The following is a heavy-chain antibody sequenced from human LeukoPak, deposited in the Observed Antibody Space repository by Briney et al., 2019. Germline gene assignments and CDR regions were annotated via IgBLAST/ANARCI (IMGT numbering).Heavy chain of an antibody. V-gene: IGHV4-30-2*01. CDR1: GGSISSGGYY. Sequence: PSETLSFTCTVSGGSISSGGYYWSWIRQPPGKGLEWIGYIYHSGSTYYNPSLKSRVTISVDRSKNQFSLKLSSVTAADTAVYYCARDGGIVVVPAAIGFDPWGQGTLVTVSS. J-gene: IGHJ5*02. CDR2: IYHSGST. CDR3: ARDGGIVVVPAAIGFDP. D-gene: IGHD2-2*02.